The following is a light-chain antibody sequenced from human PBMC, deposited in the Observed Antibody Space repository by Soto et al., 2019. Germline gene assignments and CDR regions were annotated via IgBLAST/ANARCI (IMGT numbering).Light chain of an antibody. CDR2: EAS. Sequence: QSVLTQPASVSGSPGQSVTISCTGTSSDVGAYKYVSWYQQHPGRAPRLLIYEASYRPSGVSRRFSGSKFGNTASLTISGLQAEDEADYHCSSYSSGSTLYVFGTGTKVTVL. V-gene: IGLV2-14*01. J-gene: IGLJ1*01. CDR3: SSYSSGSTLYV. CDR1: SSDVGAYKY.